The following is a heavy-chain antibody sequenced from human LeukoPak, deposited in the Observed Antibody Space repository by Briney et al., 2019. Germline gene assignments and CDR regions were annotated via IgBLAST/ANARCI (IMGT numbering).Heavy chain of an antibody. CDR2: IYYSGST. V-gene: IGHV4-59*08. Sequence: SETLSLTCTVSGGSISSYYWSWVRQPPGKGLEWIGYIYYSGSTNYNPSLKSRVTISVDTSKNQFSLKLSSVTAADTAVYYCARHGGGWTFDYWGQGTLVTASS. CDR3: ARHGGGWTFDY. CDR1: GGSISSYY. D-gene: IGHD6-19*01. J-gene: IGHJ4*02.